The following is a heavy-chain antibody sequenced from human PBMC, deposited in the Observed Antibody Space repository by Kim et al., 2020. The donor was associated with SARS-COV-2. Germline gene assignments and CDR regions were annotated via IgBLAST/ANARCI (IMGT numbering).Heavy chain of an antibody. V-gene: IGHV1-3*01. J-gene: IGHJ4*02. CDR3: AREYYFGSGSGDFDY. D-gene: IGHD3-10*01. Sequence: QKFQGRVNITRDTSATTAYMELSSLRSEETAVYYCAREYYFGSGSGDFDYWGQGTLVTVSS.